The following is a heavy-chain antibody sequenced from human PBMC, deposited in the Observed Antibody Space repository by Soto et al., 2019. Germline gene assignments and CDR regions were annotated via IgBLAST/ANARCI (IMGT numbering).Heavy chain of an antibody. Sequence: QVQLVQSGAEVKKPGASVKVSCKASGYTFTNYHIHWVRQAPGQGLEGIGKINPGGGSTSYAQKCQGRATVNRETSTSTVYMELSYLRSEDRAGYYCVSNSYFFGSDYWGQGTLVTVSS. CDR3: VSNSYFFGSDY. CDR2: INPGGGST. J-gene: IGHJ4*02. V-gene: IGHV1-46*03. D-gene: IGHD3-3*01. CDR1: GYTFTNYH.